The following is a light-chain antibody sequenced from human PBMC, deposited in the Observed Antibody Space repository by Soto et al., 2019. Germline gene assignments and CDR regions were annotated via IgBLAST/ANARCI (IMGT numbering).Light chain of an antibody. J-gene: IGKJ1*01. CDR2: AAS. CDR1: QSISSY. Sequence: GDIVTIPCLASQSISSYLNWYQQKPGKAPKLLIYAASSLQSGVPSRFSGSGSGTDFTFTISSLQPEDIATYYCLQDYNYPKTFGQGTKVDIK. V-gene: IGKV1-39*01. CDR3: LQDYNYPKT.